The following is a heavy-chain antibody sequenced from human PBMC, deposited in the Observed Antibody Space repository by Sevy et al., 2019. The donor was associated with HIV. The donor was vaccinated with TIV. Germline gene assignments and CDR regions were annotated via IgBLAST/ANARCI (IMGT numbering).Heavy chain of an antibody. CDR3: ARGGGALEY. J-gene: IGHJ4*02. CDR2: TYYRSKWYT. Sequence: KQSQTLSLTCAISGDSVSSNSAAWNWIRQSPSGGLEWLGRTYYRSKWYTDYAVSVKSRITIDPDTSKNQFSLLLNSVTPEDTAVYYCARGGGALEYWAQGTLVTVSS. D-gene: IGHD3-16*01. V-gene: IGHV6-1*01. CDR1: GDSVSSNSAA.